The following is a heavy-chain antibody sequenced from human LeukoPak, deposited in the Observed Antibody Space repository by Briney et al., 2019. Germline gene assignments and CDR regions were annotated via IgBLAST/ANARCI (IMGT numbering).Heavy chain of an antibody. D-gene: IGHD6-19*01. CDR3: ARDAGSGVIDY. Sequence: GGSLRLSCAASGFTFSSYDMHWVRQATGKGLEWVSAIGTAGDTYYPDSVKGRFTISRENAKNSLYLQMNSLRAGDTAVYYCARDAGSGVIDYWGQGTLVTVSS. V-gene: IGHV3-13*01. CDR2: IGTAGDT. CDR1: GFTFSSYD. J-gene: IGHJ4*02.